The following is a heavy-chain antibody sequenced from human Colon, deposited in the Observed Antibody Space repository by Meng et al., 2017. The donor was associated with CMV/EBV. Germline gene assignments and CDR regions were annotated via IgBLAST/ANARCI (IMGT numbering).Heavy chain of an antibody. CDR2: ISAHSGDS. CDR3: ARDWEAAWNTVITDC. J-gene: IGHJ4*02. Sequence: SGYSFSKYGISWLRQAPGQGLEWMGWISAHSGDSWLISPFKKRVILTTDTASSTAHMELTDLTSDDTAVYYCARDWEAAWNTVITDCWGQGTLVTVSS. D-gene: IGHD1/OR15-1a*01. CDR1: GYSFSKYG. V-gene: IGHV1-18*01.